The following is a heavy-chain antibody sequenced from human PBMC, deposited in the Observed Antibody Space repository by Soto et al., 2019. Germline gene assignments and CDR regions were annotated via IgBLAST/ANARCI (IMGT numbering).Heavy chain of an antibody. CDR2: IWYDGSNK. J-gene: IGHJ6*02. Sequence: GGSLRLSCAASGFTFSSYGMHWVRQAPGKGLEWVAVIWYDGSNKYYADSVKGRFTISRDNSKNTLYLQMNSLRAEDTAVYYCARVRPGIAAAGMDVWGQGTTVTVSS. V-gene: IGHV3-33*01. D-gene: IGHD6-13*01. CDR1: GFTFSSYG. CDR3: ARVRPGIAAAGMDV.